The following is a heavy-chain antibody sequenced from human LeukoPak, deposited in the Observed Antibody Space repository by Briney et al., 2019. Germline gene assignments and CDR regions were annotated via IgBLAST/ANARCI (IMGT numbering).Heavy chain of an antibody. J-gene: IGHJ5*01. CDR1: GGSISSSRYC. D-gene: IGHD6-6*01. V-gene: IGHV4-39*01. Sequence: PSETLSLSCTVSGGSISSSRYCWGWIRQPPGKGLEWIGNIYYSGSYYYNPSLKSRVTISLDTSKNQFSLKLSSVTAADTAVYYCAIRDIAARLNWFYSWGRGSQVGV. CDR3: AIRDIAARLNWFYS. CDR2: IYYSGSY.